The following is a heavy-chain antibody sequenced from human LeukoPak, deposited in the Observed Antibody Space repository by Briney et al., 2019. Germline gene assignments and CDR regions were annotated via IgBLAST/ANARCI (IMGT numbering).Heavy chain of an antibody. Sequence: GGSLRLSCAASGFTFNKYWMNWVRQSPVKGLEWVANIKEDSSDKNYVDSMKGRSTISRDNAKNSLYLQMNSLRVEDTAVYYCARESGRFRFGSWGQGTLVTVSS. D-gene: IGHD3-3*01. CDR3: ARESGRFRFGS. CDR2: IKEDSSDK. CDR1: GFTFNKYW. V-gene: IGHV3-7*01. J-gene: IGHJ5*01.